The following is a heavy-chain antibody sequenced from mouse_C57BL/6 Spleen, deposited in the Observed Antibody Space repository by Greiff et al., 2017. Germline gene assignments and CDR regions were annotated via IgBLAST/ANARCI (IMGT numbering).Heavy chain of an antibody. V-gene: IGHV1-82*01. J-gene: IGHJ4*01. Sequence: VQLQQSGPELVKPGASVKISCKASGYAFSSSWMNWVKQRPGKGLEWIGRIYPGDGDTNYNGKFKGKATLTADKSSSTAYMQLSSLTSEDSAVYCCARYRSSYNAMDYWGQGTSVTVSS. D-gene: IGHD1-1*01. CDR1: GYAFSSSW. CDR2: IYPGDGDT. CDR3: ARYRSSYNAMDY.